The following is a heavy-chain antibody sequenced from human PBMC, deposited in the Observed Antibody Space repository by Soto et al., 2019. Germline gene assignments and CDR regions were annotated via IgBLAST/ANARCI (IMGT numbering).Heavy chain of an antibody. CDR2: ISWNSGSI. J-gene: IGHJ4*02. Sequence: PGGSLRLSCAASGFTFDDYAMHWVRQAPGKGLEWVSGISWNSGSIGYADSVKGRFTISRDNAKNSLYLQMNSLRAEDTALYYCAKDMKAARPSAFDYWGQGTLVTVSS. CDR3: AKDMKAARPSAFDY. V-gene: IGHV3-9*01. CDR1: GFTFDDYA. D-gene: IGHD6-6*01.